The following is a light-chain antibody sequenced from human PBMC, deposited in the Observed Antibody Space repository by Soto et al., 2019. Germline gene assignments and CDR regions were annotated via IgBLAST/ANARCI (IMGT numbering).Light chain of an antibody. J-gene: IGKJ1*01. CDR2: DAS. CDR3: QQYNNFWT. CDR1: QSLSSR. Sequence: IQMTQSPSTLSASVGDRVTITCRASQSLSSRLAWYQQKPGKAPELLIYDASSLKSGVPSRFSGSESGTEFTLTISSLQPDDFGTYYCQQYNNFWTFGQGTKVDIK. V-gene: IGKV1-5*01.